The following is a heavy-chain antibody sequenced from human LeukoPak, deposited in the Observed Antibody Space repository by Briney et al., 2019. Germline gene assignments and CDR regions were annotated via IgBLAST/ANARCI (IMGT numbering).Heavy chain of an antibody. CDR1: GGSISSSSYY. V-gene: IGHV4-61*05. CDR2: IYYSGST. D-gene: IGHD6-13*01. Sequence: TETLSLTCTVSGGSISSSSYYWGWIRQTPGKGLEWIGYIYYSGSTNYNPSLKSRVTISVDTSKNQFSLKLSSVTAADTAVYYCARTKIAAAGTDYYYGTDVWGQGTTVTVSS. J-gene: IGHJ6*02. CDR3: ARTKIAAAGTDYYYGTDV.